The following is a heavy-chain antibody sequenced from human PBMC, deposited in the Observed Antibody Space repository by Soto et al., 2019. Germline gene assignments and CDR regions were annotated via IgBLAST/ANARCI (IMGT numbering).Heavy chain of an antibody. J-gene: IGHJ4*02. CDR1: GYTFTSYY. CDR2: INASGGST. Sequence: ASVKDSCKASGYTFTSYYMHCVRQATGQGLEWMGVINASGGSTSYAQNFQGRVTMTRDTSTSTVYMELSSLRVEDTAVYYCAKGHLGYCNGASCYHLDYWGQETPVTVSP. CDR3: AKGHLGYCNGASCYHLDY. D-gene: IGHD2-2*01. V-gene: IGHV1-46*01.